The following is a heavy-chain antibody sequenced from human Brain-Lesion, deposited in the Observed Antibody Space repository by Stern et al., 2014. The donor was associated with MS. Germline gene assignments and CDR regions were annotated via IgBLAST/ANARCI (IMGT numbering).Heavy chain of an antibody. CDR3: ARNPALWYFDL. V-gene: IGHV4-31*03. Sequence: QLQLQESGPGLVKPLQTLSLTCTVSGGSVSSGGYFWNWIRQHPGKGLEWIGHAYYSGRNDYNTFLKSRVTISVATSKNTFSLRLRSVTSADTAVYYCARNPALWYFDLWGRGTLAAVSS. CDR1: GGSVSSGGYF. D-gene: IGHD3-3*02. CDR2: AYYSGRN. J-gene: IGHJ2*01.